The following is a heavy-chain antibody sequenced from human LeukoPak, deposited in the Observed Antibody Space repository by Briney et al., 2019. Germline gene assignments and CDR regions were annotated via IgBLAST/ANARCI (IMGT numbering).Heavy chain of an antibody. CDR3: ARDEMWTLGYCFDC. J-gene: IGHJ4*02. CDR1: GFTFSSYA. Sequence: GRSLRLSCAASGFTFSSYAMHWVRQAPGKGLEWVAVISYDGSNKYYADSVKSRFTISRDNSKNTLYLQMNSLRAEDTAVYYCARDEMWTLGYCFDCWGQGTLVTVSS. CDR2: ISYDGSNK. D-gene: IGHD5-24*01. V-gene: IGHV3-30-3*01.